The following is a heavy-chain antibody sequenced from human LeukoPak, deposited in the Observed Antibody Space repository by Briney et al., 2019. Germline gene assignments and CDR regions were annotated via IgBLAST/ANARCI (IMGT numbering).Heavy chain of an antibody. Sequence: GGSLRLSCAASGFTFSTYGMHWVRQAPGKGLEWVIFIRHDGSNKYYAQSVKGRFTISRDNSKNTLYLQMSSLRAEDTAVYYCAKDVGNDLTGYYNWFDPWGQGTLVTVAS. CDR3: AKDVGNDLTGYYNWFDP. D-gene: IGHD3-9*01. V-gene: IGHV3-30*02. CDR1: GFTFSTYG. J-gene: IGHJ5*02. CDR2: IRHDGSNK.